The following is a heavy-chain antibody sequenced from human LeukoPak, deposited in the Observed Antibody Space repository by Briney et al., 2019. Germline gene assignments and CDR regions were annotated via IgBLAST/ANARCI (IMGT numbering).Heavy chain of an antibody. D-gene: IGHD3-3*01. CDR2: VSRSSSVT. V-gene: IGHV3-48*02. J-gene: IGHJ4*02. Sequence: GGSLRLSCAASGFSFSTYEMNWVRQAPGKGLEWISYVSRSSSVTHYADSVKGRFTISRDNAKNSLYLQMSSLRDEDTAVYYRATALGKPEWYPGYWGQGTLVTVSS. CDR3: ATALGKPEWYPGY. CDR1: GFSFSTYE.